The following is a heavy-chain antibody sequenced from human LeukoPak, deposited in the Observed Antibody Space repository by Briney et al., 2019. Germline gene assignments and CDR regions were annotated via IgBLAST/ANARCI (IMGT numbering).Heavy chain of an antibody. D-gene: IGHD3-9*01. CDR3: ARIYYDILTGYYEGYFDY. Sequence: GESLKISCKGSGYSFTSYWIGWVRQMPGKGLEWMGIIYPGDSDTRYSPSFQGQVTISADKSISTAYLQWSSLKASDTAMYYCARIYYDILTGYYEGYFDYWGQGTPVTVSS. CDR2: IYPGDSDT. J-gene: IGHJ4*02. V-gene: IGHV5-51*01. CDR1: GYSFTSYW.